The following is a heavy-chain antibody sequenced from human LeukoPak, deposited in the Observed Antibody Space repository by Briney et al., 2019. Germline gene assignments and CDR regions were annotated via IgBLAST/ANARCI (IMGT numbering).Heavy chain of an antibody. CDR3: ARVERFFDY. V-gene: IGHV4-59*01. CDR1: GGSISSYY. Sequence: SETLSLTCTVSGGSISSYYWTWIRQPPGKGLGWLGYIYYSGSTNYNASPKSRVTISVDTSKNPFSLKLSSVTAADTAVYYCARVERFFDYWGQGTLVTVSS. J-gene: IGHJ4*02. CDR2: IYYSGST. D-gene: IGHD3-3*01.